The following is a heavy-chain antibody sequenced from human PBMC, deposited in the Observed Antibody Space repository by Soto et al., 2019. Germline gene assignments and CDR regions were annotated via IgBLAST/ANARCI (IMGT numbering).Heavy chain of an antibody. Sequence: EVQLVESGGKLVQPGGSLTLSCAASGFTFKNHWMHWVRQAPGKGPVWVSRIHYDGSNTRYADSVNGRFTISRDNAKNTLYLQLSSRIVDDTAVYYCARDCYSFSSGSRRGGHWYFDLGGRGTLVTVSS. D-gene: IGHD3-10*01. V-gene: IGHV3-74*01. J-gene: IGHJ2*01. CDR2: IHYDGSNT. CDR3: ARDCYSFSSGSRRGGHWYFDL. CDR1: GFTFKNHW.